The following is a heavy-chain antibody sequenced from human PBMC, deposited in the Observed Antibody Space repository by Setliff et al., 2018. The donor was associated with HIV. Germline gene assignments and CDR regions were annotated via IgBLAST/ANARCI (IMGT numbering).Heavy chain of an antibody. J-gene: IGHJ4*02. CDR2: ISGSGGDT. CDR1: GFTFSSYA. Sequence: GGSLRLSCASSGFTFSSYAMTWVRQAPGKGLECVAVISGSGGDTYYADSVKGRFTASRDNPKNTVSLQLNSLRIEDTAVYYCARDFSWATDSWGQGTLVTVSS. CDR3: ARDFSWATDS. D-gene: IGHD2-15*01. V-gene: IGHV3-23*01.